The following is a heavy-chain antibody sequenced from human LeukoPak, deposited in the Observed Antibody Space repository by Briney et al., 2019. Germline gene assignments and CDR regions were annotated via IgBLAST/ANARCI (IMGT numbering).Heavy chain of an antibody. CDR2: INHSGST. Sequence: SETLSLTCAVYGGSFGGYYWSWIRQPPGKGLEWIGEINHSGSTNYNPSLKSRVTISVDTSKNQFSLKLSSVTAADTAVYYCARPHLRRDYYYYYGMDVWGKGTTVTVSS. J-gene: IGHJ6*04. CDR3: ARPHLRRDYYYYYGMDV. V-gene: IGHV4-34*01. CDR1: GGSFGGYY.